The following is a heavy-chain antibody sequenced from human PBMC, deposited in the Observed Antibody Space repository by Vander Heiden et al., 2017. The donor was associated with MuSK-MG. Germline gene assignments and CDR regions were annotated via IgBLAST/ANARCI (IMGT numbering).Heavy chain of an antibody. Sequence: QWQLVQSGAEVKKPGSSVKVSCKASGGTFSSYAISWVRQAPGQGLEWMGGIIPIFGTANYAQKFQGRVTITADKSTSTAYMELSSLRSEDTAVYYCARGGRYVDWLLSYYDGMDVWGQGTTVTVSS. V-gene: IGHV1-69*06. D-gene: IGHD3-9*01. J-gene: IGHJ6*02. CDR3: ARGGRYVDWLLSYYDGMDV. CDR1: GGTFSSYA. CDR2: IIPIFGTA.